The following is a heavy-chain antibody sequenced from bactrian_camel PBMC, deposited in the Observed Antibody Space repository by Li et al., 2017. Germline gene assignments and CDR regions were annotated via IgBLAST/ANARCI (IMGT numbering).Heavy chain of an antibody. CDR3: AARKVARGSHFSLGRAPALRRDEYNF. D-gene: IGHD2*01. CDR2: IYNGGDAT. V-gene: IGHV3S1*01. CDR1: GARVIDVC. Sequence: HVQLVESGGGSVAAGGSLTLSCVASGARVIDVCVAWFRQAPGKERLSGAREGVAAIYNGGDATYYADSVKGRFTISQDNSKNTLFLQMNVLRPEDTAMYYCAARKVARGSHFSLGRAPALRRDEYNFWGQGTQVTVS. J-gene: IGHJ4*01.